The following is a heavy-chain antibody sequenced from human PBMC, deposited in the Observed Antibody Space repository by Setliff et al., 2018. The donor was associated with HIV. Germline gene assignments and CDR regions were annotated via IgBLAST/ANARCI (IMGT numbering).Heavy chain of an antibody. V-gene: IGHV4-34*01. CDR3: ARDPPGYGDSNDY. J-gene: IGHJ4*02. CDR1: GGSFSGYY. Sequence: SETLSLTCAVYGGSFSGYYWSWIRQPPGKGLEWIGSIYHSGSTYYNPSLKSRVTISVDTSKNQFSLKLRSVTAADTAVYYCARDPPGYGDSNDYWGQGTLVTVSS. D-gene: IGHD4-17*01. CDR2: IYHSGST.